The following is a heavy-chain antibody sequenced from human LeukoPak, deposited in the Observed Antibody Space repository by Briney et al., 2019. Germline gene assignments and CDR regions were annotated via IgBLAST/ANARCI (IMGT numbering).Heavy chain of an antibody. V-gene: IGHV4-31*03. CDR1: GGSISSGGYY. J-gene: IGHJ4*02. D-gene: IGHD6-6*01. CDR2: IYYSGST. CDR3: ARDTTGPLISSIAARYLDY. Sequence: SRTLSLTCTVSGGSISSGGYYWSWIRQHPGKGLEWIGYIYYSGSTYYNPSLKSRVTISVDTSKNQFSLKLSSVTAADTAVYYCARDTTGPLISSIAARYLDYWGQGTLVTVSS.